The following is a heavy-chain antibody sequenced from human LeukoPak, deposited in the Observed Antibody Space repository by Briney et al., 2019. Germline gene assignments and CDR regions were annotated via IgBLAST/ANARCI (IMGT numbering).Heavy chain of an antibody. J-gene: IGHJ4*02. CDR3: AKLKQWQPQRYFFEY. Sequence: PGGSLRLSCAASGFTFSSYAMRWVRQAPGKGLEWVSTFSGTSTTSYADAVKGLITISRDNSKNTLYLQMNSMRIEDTAVYYCAKLKQWQPQRYFFEYWGQGAPVTVAS. D-gene: IGHD6-19*01. V-gene: IGHV3-23*01. CDR2: FSGTSTT. CDR1: GFTFSSYA.